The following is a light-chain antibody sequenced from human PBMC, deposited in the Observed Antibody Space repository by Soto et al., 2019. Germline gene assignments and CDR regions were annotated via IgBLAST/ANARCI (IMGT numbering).Light chain of an antibody. CDR1: QSVGIY. CDR3: QQRDSWPPLT. V-gene: IGKV3-11*01. CDR2: DAT. Sequence: VLTQSPATLSLSPGERATLFCKASQSVGIYMGWFQQKPGQAPRVLIYDATNRAGGVPARFSGSGSGTDFTLTISSLEAEDSAVYYCQQRDSWPPLTFGGGTKLELK. J-gene: IGKJ4*01.